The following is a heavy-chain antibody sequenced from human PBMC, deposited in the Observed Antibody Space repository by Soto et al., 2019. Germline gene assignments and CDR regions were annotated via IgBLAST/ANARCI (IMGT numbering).Heavy chain of an antibody. CDR2: IYGGGTT. D-gene: IGHD6-19*01. V-gene: IGHV3-53*01. CDR1: GFAVSSKY. Sequence: GGSLRLSCAASGFAVSSKYMTWVRQAPGKGLEWVSVIYGGGTTYYADSVKGRFTISRDTSKNTLYLQMNSLRAEDTAVYYCVKTTGWPGFDFWGQGTLVTVSS. J-gene: IGHJ4*02. CDR3: VKTTGWPGFDF.